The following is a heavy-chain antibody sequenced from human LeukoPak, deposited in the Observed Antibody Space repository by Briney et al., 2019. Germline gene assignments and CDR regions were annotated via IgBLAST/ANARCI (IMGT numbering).Heavy chain of an antibody. Sequence: SETLSLTCAVYGGSFRVYYWSWIPQPPGKGLEWIGEINHSGTTNYSPSPKSQVSISVDTSKNQFPLKVNSVTASAAAMYYCASHYSSGSYRYTGSFDYWGQGMLVNVSS. D-gene: IGHD3-16*02. V-gene: IGHV4-34*01. CDR1: GGSFRVYY. CDR2: INHSGTT. CDR3: ASHYSSGSYRYTGSFDY. J-gene: IGHJ4*02.